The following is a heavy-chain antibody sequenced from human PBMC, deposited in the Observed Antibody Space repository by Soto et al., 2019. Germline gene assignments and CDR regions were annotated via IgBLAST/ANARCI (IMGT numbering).Heavy chain of an antibody. D-gene: IGHD2-15*01. CDR2: IYWNDDK. J-gene: IGHJ5*02. V-gene: IGHV2-5*01. CDR1: GFSLSTSGVG. CDR3: AHGIGYCSGGSCPDNWFDP. Sequence: QITLKESGPTLVKPTQTLTLTCTFSGFSLSTSGVGVGWIRQPPEKALEWLALIYWNDDKRYSPSLKSRLTITKDTSKNQVVLTMTNMDPVDTATYYCAHGIGYCSGGSCPDNWFDPWGQGTLVTVSS.